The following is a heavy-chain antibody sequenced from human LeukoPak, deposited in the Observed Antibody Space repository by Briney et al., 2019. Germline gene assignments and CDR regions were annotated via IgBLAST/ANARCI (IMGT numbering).Heavy chain of an antibody. CDR1: GGSISSGGYY. CDR3: AREGELGGRDY. CDR2: IYHSGST. D-gene: IGHD3-10*01. J-gene: IGHJ4*02. V-gene: IGHV4-30-2*01. Sequence: SETLSLTCTVSGGSISSGGYYWSWIRQPPGKGLEWIGYIYHSGSTYYNPPLKSRVTISVDRSKNQFSLKLSSVTAADTAVYYCAREGELGGRDYWGQGTLVTVSS.